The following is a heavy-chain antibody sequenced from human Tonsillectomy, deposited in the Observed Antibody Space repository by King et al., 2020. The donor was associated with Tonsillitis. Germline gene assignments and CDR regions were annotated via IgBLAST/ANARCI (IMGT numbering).Heavy chain of an antibody. CDR2: ISYDGSNK. CDR3: ANGYDFWSGPDYFDY. D-gene: IGHD3-3*01. Sequence: VQLVESGGGVVQPGRSLRLSCAASGFTFSSYGMHWVRQAPGKGLEWVAVISYDGSNKYYADSVKGRFTISRDNSKNTLYLQMNSLRAEDTAVYYCANGYDFWSGPDYFDYWGQGTLVTVSS. V-gene: IGHV3-30*18. J-gene: IGHJ4*02. CDR1: GFTFSSYG.